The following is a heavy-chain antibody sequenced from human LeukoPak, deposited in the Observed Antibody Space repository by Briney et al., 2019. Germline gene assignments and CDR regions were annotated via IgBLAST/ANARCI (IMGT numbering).Heavy chain of an antibody. CDR3: ARDGNYYESGSYSWFDY. J-gene: IGHJ5*01. CDR1: GYTFTTYY. D-gene: IGHD3-10*01. CDR2: INPSGGGT. Sequence: EGSVKVSRKASGYTFTTYYIHWVRQAPGQGLEWMGIINPSGGGTSYAQNFQGRVTMTRDMSTSTVYMELSSLRSEDTAVYYCARDGNYYESGSYSWFDYWGQGTLVTVSS. V-gene: IGHV1-46*01.